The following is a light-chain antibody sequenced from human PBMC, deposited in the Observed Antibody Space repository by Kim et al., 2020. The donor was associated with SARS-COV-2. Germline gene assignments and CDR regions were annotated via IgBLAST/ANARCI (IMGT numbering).Light chain of an antibody. CDR2: DVS. CDR3: SSYTSISTWV. Sequence: SELTQPASVSGSPGQSITISCTGTSSDVGGYNYVSWYQQHPGKAPKLMIYDVSKRPSGVSSRFSGSKSGNTASLTISGLQAEDEAAYYCSSYTSISTWVFGTGTKVTVL. V-gene: IGLV2-14*01. J-gene: IGLJ1*01. CDR1: SSDVGGYNY.